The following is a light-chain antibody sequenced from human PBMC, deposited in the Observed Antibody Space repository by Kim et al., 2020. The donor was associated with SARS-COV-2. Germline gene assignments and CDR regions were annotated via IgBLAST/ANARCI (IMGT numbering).Light chain of an antibody. V-gene: IGLV3-21*04. CDR3: QVWDSSSDHVV. Sequence: LTQPPSVSVAPGKTARITCGGNNIGSKSVHWYQQKPGQAPVLVIYYDSDRPSGIPERFSGSNSGNTATLTISRVEAGDEADYYCQVWDSSSDHVVFGGGTQLTVL. J-gene: IGLJ2*01. CDR1: NIGSKS. CDR2: YDS.